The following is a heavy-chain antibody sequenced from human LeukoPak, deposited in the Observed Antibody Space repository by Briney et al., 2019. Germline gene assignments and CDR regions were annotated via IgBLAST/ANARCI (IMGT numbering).Heavy chain of an antibody. Sequence: PSETLSLTCTVSGGSISSYYLSWIRQPPGKGLEWIGYIYYSGSTNYNPSLKGRVTISADTSTNPFSMKLSCVTAADTAVYYCARLVAGQNGNWFDPWGQGTLVTVSA. CDR2: IYYSGST. V-gene: IGHV4-59*08. CDR3: ARLVAGQNGNWFDP. CDR1: GGSISSYY. J-gene: IGHJ5*02. D-gene: IGHD6-19*01.